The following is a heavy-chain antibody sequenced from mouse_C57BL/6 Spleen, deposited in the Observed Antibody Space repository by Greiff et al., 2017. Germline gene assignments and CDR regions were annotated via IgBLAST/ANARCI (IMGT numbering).Heavy chain of an antibody. CDR1: GYTFTSYW. CDR2: IDPSDSYT. CDR3: ARSGTTVVGPAY. D-gene: IGHD1-1*01. J-gene: IGHJ3*01. Sequence: QVQLQQSGAELVMPGASVKLSCKASGYTFTSYWMHWVKQRPGQGLEWIGEIDPSDSYTNYNQKFKGKSTLTVDKSSSTAYMQLSSLTSEDSAVYYCARSGTTVVGPAYWGQGTLVTVSA. V-gene: IGHV1-69*01.